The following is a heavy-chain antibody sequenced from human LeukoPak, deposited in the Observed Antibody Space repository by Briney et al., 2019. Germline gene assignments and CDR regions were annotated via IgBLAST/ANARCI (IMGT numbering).Heavy chain of an antibody. CDR3: AKVDKAQLPAPYYYYGMDV. D-gene: IGHD2-2*01. CDR1: GFTFSSYA. CDR2: ISGSGGGT. V-gene: IGHV3-23*01. J-gene: IGHJ6*02. Sequence: GGSLRLSCAASGFTFSSYAMSWVRQAPGKGLEWVSAISGSGGGTYYADSVKGRFTISRDNSKNTLYLQMNSLRAEDTAVYYCAKVDKAQLPAPYYYYGMDVWGQGTTVTVSS.